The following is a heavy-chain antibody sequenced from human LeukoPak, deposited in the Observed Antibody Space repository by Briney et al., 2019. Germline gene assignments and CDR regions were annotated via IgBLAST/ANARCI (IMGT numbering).Heavy chain of an antibody. D-gene: IGHD6-13*01. Sequence: EASVKVSCKASGYTFTSYYMHWVRQAPGQGLEWMGWISAYNGNTNYAQKLQGRVTMTTDTSTSTAYMELRSLRSDDTAVYYCARGGPGIAAAGLDYWGQGTLVTVSS. CDR3: ARGGPGIAAAGLDY. V-gene: IGHV1-18*04. CDR2: ISAYNGNT. CDR1: GYTFTSYY. J-gene: IGHJ4*02.